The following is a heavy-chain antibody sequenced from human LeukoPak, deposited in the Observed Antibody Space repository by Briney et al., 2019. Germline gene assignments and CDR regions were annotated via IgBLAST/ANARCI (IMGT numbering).Heavy chain of an antibody. V-gene: IGHV2-5*02. J-gene: IGHJ4*02. CDR2: IYWDDDK. CDR3: AHRSSLDYTLSYDY. Sequence: ASGPTLVNPTHTLTLTCTFSGLSLSTSGVGVGWIRQPPGKALEWLALIYWDDDKRYSPSLKSRLTITKDTSKNQVVLTMTNMDPVDTATYYCAHRSSLDYTLSYDYWGQGTLVTVSS. D-gene: IGHD2-2*02. CDR1: GLSLSTSGVG.